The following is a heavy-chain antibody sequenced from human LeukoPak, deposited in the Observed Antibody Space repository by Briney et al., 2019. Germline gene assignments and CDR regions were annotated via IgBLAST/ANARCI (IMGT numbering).Heavy chain of an antibody. D-gene: IGHD6-19*01. V-gene: IGHV4-31*03. CDR1: GGSISSASYY. CDR3: ARDVSGWRFDY. CDR2: IYYSGST. J-gene: IGHJ4*02. Sequence: PSQTLSLTCSVSGGSISSASYYWTWIRQHPGKGLEWIGYIYYSGSTDYNPSLKGRVMISPDTSKNQFSLRLSSVTAADTAVYYCARDVSGWRFDYWGQGTLATVSS.